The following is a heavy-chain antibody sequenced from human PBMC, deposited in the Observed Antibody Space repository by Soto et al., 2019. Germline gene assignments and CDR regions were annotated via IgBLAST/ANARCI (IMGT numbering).Heavy chain of an antibody. CDR1: GDSVSSNSAG. Sequence: SQPLSITFAITGDSVSSNSAGWSWVRQSPSRGLEWLGRTYYRSKWYYEYAVSVRGRITINPDTSKNQYSLQLNSVTPEDTAVYFCARGEQYSGRIFDYWGQGTLVTVSS. V-gene: IGHV6-1*01. CDR3: ARGEQYSGRIFDY. CDR2: TYYRSKWYY. D-gene: IGHD1-26*01. J-gene: IGHJ4*01.